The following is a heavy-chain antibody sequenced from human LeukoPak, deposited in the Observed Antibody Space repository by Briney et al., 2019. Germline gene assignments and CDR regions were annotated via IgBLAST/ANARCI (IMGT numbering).Heavy chain of an antibody. V-gene: IGHV1-2*02. CDR3: AHLGAGDYAQDDY. D-gene: IGHD4-17*01. CDR1: GYTFTIYY. CDR2: INPNSGGT. Sequence: GASVKVSCKASGYTFTIYYMHWVRQAPGQGLEWMGWINPNSGGTNYAQKFQGRVTMTRDTSISTAYMELSRLRSDDTAVYYCAHLGAGDYAQDDYWGQGTLVTVSS. J-gene: IGHJ4*02.